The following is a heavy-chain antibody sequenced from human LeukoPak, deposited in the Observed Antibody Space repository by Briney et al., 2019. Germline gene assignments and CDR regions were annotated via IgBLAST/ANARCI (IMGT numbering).Heavy chain of an antibody. D-gene: IGHD3-22*01. CDR3: AWGRYYYDSSGFSNWFDP. V-gene: IGHV1-2*06. Sequence: ASVKVSCKASGYTFTGYYMHWVRQAPGQGLEWMGRINPNSGGTNYAQKFQGRVTMIRDTSISTAYMELSRLRSDDTAVYYCAWGRYYYDSSGFSNWFDPWGQGTLVTVSS. J-gene: IGHJ5*02. CDR2: INPNSGGT. CDR1: GYTFTGYY.